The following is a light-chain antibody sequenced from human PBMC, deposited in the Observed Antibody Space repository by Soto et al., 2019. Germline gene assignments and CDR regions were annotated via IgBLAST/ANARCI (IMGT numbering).Light chain of an antibody. CDR2: LGS. Sequence: DIVMTQSPVSLPVTPGEPASITCRSSQSLLHSDGYNYLDWYLQKPGQSPQLLIYLGSNRASGVHDRFSGSGSGTDFTLKISRVEAEDVGVYYCMQALQTPLTFGGGTKVEIK. CDR3: MQALQTPLT. CDR1: QSLLHSDGYNY. V-gene: IGKV2-28*01. J-gene: IGKJ4*01.